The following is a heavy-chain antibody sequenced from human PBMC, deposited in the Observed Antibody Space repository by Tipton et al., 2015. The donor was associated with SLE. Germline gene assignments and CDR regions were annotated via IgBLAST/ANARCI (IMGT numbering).Heavy chain of an antibody. CDR3: ARGTYYYDGSGYLHDAFDI. CDR2: IYISGST. Sequence: TLSLTCTVSGGSISSYYWSWIRQPAGKGLEWIGRIYISGSTNYNPSPKSRVTISVDTSKNQFSLKLSSVTAADTAVYYCARGTYYYDGSGYLHDAFDIWGQGTMVTVSS. V-gene: IGHV4-4*07. J-gene: IGHJ3*02. D-gene: IGHD3-22*01. CDR1: GGSISSYY.